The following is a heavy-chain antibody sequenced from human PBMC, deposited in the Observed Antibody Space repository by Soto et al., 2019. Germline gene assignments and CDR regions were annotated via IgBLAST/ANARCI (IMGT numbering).Heavy chain of an antibody. Sequence: GGSLRLSCAASGFTFSSYWMSWVRQAPGKGLEWVANIKQDGSEKYYVDSVKGRFTISRDNAKNSLYLQMNSLRAEDTAVYYCARVCSGGSCIWGAFDIWGQGTMVTVSS. J-gene: IGHJ3*02. V-gene: IGHV3-7*01. CDR2: IKQDGSEK. D-gene: IGHD2-15*01. CDR3: ARVCSGGSCIWGAFDI. CDR1: GFTFSSYW.